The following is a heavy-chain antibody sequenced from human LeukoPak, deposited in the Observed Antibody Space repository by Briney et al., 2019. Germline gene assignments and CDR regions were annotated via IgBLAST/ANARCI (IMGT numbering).Heavy chain of an antibody. CDR3: ARDSAYTTGAGAFDI. CDR1: GFTFSGYS. J-gene: IGHJ3*02. V-gene: IGHV3-21*06. Sequence: GGSLRLSCAASGFTFSGYSMNWVRQAPGKGLDWVSSISGSSTYIFYADSVKGRFTISRDNSENTLYLQMNSLRAEDTAVYYCARDSAYTTGAGAFDIWGQGTMVTVSS. CDR2: ISGSSTYI. D-gene: IGHD6-19*01.